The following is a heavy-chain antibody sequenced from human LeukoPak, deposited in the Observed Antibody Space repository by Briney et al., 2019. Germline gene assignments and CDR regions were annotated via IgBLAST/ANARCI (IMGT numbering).Heavy chain of an antibody. Sequence: GRSLRLSCAVSGFTFSSYGMHWVRQAPGKGLEWVAVIWYDGSNKYYADSVRGRSTISRDNSKNTLYLLMNSLRAEDSAVYYCARDRTRDCSGGSCYRHYFDYWGQGTLVSVSS. CDR3: ARDRTRDCSGGSCYRHYFDY. CDR2: IWYDGSNK. V-gene: IGHV3-33*01. D-gene: IGHD2-15*01. CDR1: GFTFSSYG. J-gene: IGHJ4*02.